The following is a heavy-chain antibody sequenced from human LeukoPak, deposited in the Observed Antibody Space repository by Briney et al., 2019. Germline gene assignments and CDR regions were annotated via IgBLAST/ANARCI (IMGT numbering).Heavy chain of an antibody. Sequence: SVTLSLTCTVSGGSISSYYWSWIRQPPGKGLEWIGYIYYSGSTNYNPSLKSRVTISVDTSKNQFSLKLSSVTAADTAVYYCARDHSGYYNNWFDPWGQGTLVTVSS. J-gene: IGHJ5*02. D-gene: IGHD3-22*01. CDR3: ARDHSGYYNNWFDP. V-gene: IGHV4-59*01. CDR2: IYYSGST. CDR1: GGSISSYY.